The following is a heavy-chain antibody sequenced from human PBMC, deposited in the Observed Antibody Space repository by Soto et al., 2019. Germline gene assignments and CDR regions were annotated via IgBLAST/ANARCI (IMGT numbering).Heavy chain of an antibody. Sequence: QLQLQESGPGLVKPSETLSLTCTVSGGSISSSSYYWGWIRQPPGKGLEWIGSIYYSGSTYYNPSLKSRVTISVDTSKNQFSLKLSSVTAADTAVYYCAILEPPRNIVVVPAAMVGYWGQGTLVTVSS. V-gene: IGHV4-39*01. CDR1: GGSISSSSYY. CDR3: AILEPPRNIVVVPAAMVGY. CDR2: IYYSGST. D-gene: IGHD2-2*01. J-gene: IGHJ4*02.